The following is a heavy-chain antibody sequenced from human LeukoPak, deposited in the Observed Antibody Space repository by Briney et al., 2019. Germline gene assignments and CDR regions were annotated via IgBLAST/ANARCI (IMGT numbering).Heavy chain of an antibody. D-gene: IGHD2-2*01. Sequence: SETLSLTCAVYGGSFSGYYWSWIRQPPGKGLEWIGEINHSGSTNYNPSLKGRVTISVDTSKNLFSLKLSSVTAADTAVYYCARAIRGYCSSTSCYEIDPWGQGTLATVSS. CDR3: ARAIRGYCSSTSCYEIDP. CDR2: INHSGST. CDR1: GGSFSGYY. J-gene: IGHJ5*02. V-gene: IGHV4-34*01.